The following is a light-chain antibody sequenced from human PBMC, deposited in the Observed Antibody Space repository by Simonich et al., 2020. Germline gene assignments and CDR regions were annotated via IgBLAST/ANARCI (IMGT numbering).Light chain of an antibody. CDR3: QQLNSYPPYT. CDR2: AAS. CDR1: QDISSY. Sequence: IQLTQSPSFLSASVGARVTITCRASQDISSYLAWYQQKPGKAPKLLIYAASTLQSGVPSRFSGSGSGTEFTLTISSLQPEDFATYYCQQLNSYPPYTFGQGTKLEIK. J-gene: IGKJ2*01. V-gene: IGKV1-9*01.